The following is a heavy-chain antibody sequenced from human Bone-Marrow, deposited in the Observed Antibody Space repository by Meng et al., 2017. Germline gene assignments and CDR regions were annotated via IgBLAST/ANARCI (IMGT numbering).Heavy chain of an antibody. Sequence: QVQLVHSGAEVKKPGASVKVSCKASGYTFTGYYMHWVRQAPGQGLEWMGRINPNSGGTNYAQKFQGRVTMTRDTSISTAYMELSRLRSDDTAVYYCAREWADCSGGSCYRLQAFDIWGQGTMVTVSS. D-gene: IGHD2-15*01. CDR2: INPNSGGT. V-gene: IGHV1-2*06. CDR1: GYTFTGYY. J-gene: IGHJ3*02. CDR3: AREWADCSGGSCYRLQAFDI.